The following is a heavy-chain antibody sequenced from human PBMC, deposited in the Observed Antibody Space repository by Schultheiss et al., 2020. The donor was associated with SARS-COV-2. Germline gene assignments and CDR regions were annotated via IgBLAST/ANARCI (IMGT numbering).Heavy chain of an antibody. D-gene: IGHD3-10*01. J-gene: IGHJ6*02. Sequence: SQTLSLTCVVYGGSFSGYYWSWIRQPPGKGLEWIGEINHSGSTNYNPSLKSRVTISVDTSKNQFSLKLNSVTAADTAVYYCARVYYGSGTSYYYYYGMDVWGQGTTVTVSS. CDR1: GGSFSGYY. CDR2: INHSGST. CDR3: ARVYYGSGTSYYYYYGMDV. V-gene: IGHV4-34*01.